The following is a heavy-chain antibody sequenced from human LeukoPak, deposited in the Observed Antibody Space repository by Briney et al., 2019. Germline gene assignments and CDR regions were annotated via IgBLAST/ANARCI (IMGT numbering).Heavy chain of an antibody. CDR2: IKQDGSEK. CDR1: GFTFSSYW. D-gene: IGHD3-22*01. J-gene: IGHJ4*02. Sequence: GGSLRLSCAASGFTFSSYWMSWVRQAPGKGLEWVANIKQDGSEKYYVDSVKGRFTISRDNAENSLYLQMNSLRAEDTAVYYCARDLYYGTIDYWGQGTLVTVSS. V-gene: IGHV3-7*03. CDR3: ARDLYYGTIDY.